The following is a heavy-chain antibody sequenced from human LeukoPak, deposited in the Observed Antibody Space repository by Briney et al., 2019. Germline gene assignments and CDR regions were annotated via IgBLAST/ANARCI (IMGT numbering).Heavy chain of an antibody. CDR3: AKDRVSWDTTMAFDY. CDR1: GFTFSAYG. CDR2: AGDSPPTT. J-gene: IGHJ4*02. V-gene: IGHV3-23*01. Sequence: GGSLRLSCVASGFTFSAYGMSWVRQAPGKGLEWVSVAGDSPPTTHYAVSVKGRFFVSRDNSRNIVHLQMNSLRADDTALYCCAKDRVSWDTTMAFDYWGQGTLVTVSS. D-gene: IGHD5-18*01.